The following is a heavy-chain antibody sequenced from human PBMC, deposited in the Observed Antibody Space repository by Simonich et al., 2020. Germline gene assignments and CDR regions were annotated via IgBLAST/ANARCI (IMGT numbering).Heavy chain of an antibody. J-gene: IGHJ4*02. CDR2: NYSGGSK. CDR1: GFTVSSNY. Sequence: EVQLVESGGGLIQPGGSLRPSCAASGFTVSSNYMSWVGQAPGKGLGWGSVNYSGGSKYYADAVKGRFTISRDNSKNTLYLQINSLRAEDTAVYYCARWTATGYYFDYWGQGTLVTVSS. D-gene: IGHD1-1*01. V-gene: IGHV3-53*01. CDR3: ARWTATGYYFDY.